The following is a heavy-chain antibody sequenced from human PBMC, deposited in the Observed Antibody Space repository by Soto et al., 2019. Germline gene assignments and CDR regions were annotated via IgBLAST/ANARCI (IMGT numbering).Heavy chain of an antibody. D-gene: IGHD2-8*01. V-gene: IGHV1-8*02. CDR1: GYTFINYG. CDR3: ARCPPCNNGVCYTCYYYGMDV. J-gene: IGHJ6*02. Sequence: ASVKVSCKASGYTFINYGISWVRQAPGQGLEWMGWINTNSGNTGYAQKFQGRVTMTRNTSISTAYMELSSLRSEDTAVYYCARCPPCNNGVCYTCYYYGMDVWGQGTTVNVSS. CDR2: INTNSGNT.